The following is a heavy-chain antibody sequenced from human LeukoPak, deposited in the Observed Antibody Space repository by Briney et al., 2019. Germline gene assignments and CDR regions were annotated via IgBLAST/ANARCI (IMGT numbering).Heavy chain of an antibody. D-gene: IGHD3-3*01. CDR2: ITWKSHRT. CDR3: ASEVGYRSLGY. V-gene: IGHV3-43*01. J-gene: IGHJ4*02. Sequence: QPGGSLRLSCAASGFTFDDDTMHWVRQTPGRGLEWLSFITWKSHRTHYADSVKGRFTVSRDNSKDSLYLQMNSLRTEDTGLYHCASEVGYRSLGYLGQGTLVTVSS. CDR1: GFTFDDDT.